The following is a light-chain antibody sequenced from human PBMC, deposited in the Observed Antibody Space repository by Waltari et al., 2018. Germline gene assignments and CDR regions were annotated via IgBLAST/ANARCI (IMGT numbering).Light chain of an antibody. V-gene: IGLV1-40*01. CDR2: ASS. Sequence: QSVLTQPPSVSGAPGQRVTITCTGSRSNIGAGYEVNWYQQLPGTVPKLLIYASSNRPSGVPDRVSGFKSGTSASLAITGLQAEDEADYYCQSYDSSLSVVFGGGTKLTVL. J-gene: IGLJ2*01. CDR1: RSNIGAGYE. CDR3: QSYDSSLSVV.